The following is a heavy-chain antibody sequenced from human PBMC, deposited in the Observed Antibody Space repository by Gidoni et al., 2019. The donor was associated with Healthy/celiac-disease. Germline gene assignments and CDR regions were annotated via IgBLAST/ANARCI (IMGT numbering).Heavy chain of an antibody. J-gene: IGHJ6*02. V-gene: IGHV1-18*04. CDR3: ARDRGSTHDYYYYYGMDV. D-gene: IGHD3-10*01. Sequence: VQLVQSGAEVKKPGASVKVSCKASGYTFTSYGISWVRQAPGQGLEWMGWISAYNGNTNYAQKLQGRVTMTTDTSTSTAYMELRSLRSDDTAVYYCARDRGSTHDYYYYYGMDVWGQGTTVTVSS. CDR1: GYTFTSYG. CDR2: ISAYNGNT.